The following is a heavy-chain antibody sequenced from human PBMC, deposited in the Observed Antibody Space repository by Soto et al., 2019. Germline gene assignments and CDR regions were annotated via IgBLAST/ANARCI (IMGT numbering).Heavy chain of an antibody. D-gene: IGHD6-13*01. J-gene: IGHJ4*02. CDR2: IYYSGST. CDR1: GGSISSYY. V-gene: IGHV4-59*01. Sequence: SETLSLTCTVSGGSISSYYWSWIRQPPGKGLEWIGYIYYSGSTNYNPSLKSRVTISVDTSKNQFSLKLSSVTAADTAVYYCAREIAALAFFDYWGQGTLVTVSS. CDR3: AREIAALAFFDY.